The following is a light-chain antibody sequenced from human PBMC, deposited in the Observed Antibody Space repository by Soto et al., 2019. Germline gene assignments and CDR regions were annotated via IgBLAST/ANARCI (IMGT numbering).Light chain of an antibody. CDR1: QSVSSN. CDR2: GAS. CDR3: QQCGSSGT. J-gene: IGKJ1*01. V-gene: IGKV3-20*01. Sequence: IGMPQSPATLSVSPGERATLSCRASQSVSSNLAWYQQKPGQAPRLLIYGASTRATGIPDRFSGSGSGTDFTLTISRLEPEDFAVYYCQQCGSSGTFGQRTKV.